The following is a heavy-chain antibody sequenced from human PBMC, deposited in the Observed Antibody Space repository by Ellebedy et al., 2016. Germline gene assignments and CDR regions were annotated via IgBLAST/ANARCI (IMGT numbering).Heavy chain of an antibody. CDR3: ARVGGVVIIRNYFDY. CDR2: INHSGST. Sequence: GSLRLSXAVYGGSFSGYYWSWIRQPPGKGLEWIGEINHSGSTNYNPSLKSRVTISVDTSKNQFSLKLSSVTAADTAVYYCARVGGVVIIRNYFDYWGQGTLVTVSS. J-gene: IGHJ4*02. V-gene: IGHV4-34*01. CDR1: GGSFSGYY. D-gene: IGHD3-3*01.